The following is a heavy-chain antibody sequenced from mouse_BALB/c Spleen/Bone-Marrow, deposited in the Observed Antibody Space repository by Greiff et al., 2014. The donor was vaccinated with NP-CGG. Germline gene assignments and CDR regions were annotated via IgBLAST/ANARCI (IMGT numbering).Heavy chain of an antibody. CDR1: GYTFSNYW. CDR3: TTLARSDFDY. Sequence: EVKLMESGTVLARPGAAVKMSCKASGYTFSNYWMHWVKQRPGQGLEWIGTIYPGNSDTTYNQKFKGKAKLTAVTSTSTAYMELSSLTNEDSAVYYCTTLARSDFDYWGHGTTLTVSS. V-gene: IGHV1-5*01. D-gene: IGHD3-1*01. J-gene: IGHJ2*01. CDR2: IYPGNSDT.